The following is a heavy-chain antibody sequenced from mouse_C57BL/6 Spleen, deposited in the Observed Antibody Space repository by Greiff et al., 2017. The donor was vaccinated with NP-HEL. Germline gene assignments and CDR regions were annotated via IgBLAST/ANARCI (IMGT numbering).Heavy chain of an antibody. Sequence: VQLQQSGPELVKPGASVKISCKASGYTFTDYYMNWVKQSHGKSLEWIGDINPNNGGTSYNQKLKGKATLTVDKSSSTAYMELRSLTSEDSAVYYCARYDRYDENFDYWGQGTTLTVSS. V-gene: IGHV1-26*01. J-gene: IGHJ2*01. CDR3: ARYDRYDENFDY. CDR1: GYTFTDYY. D-gene: IGHD2-12*01. CDR2: INPNNGGT.